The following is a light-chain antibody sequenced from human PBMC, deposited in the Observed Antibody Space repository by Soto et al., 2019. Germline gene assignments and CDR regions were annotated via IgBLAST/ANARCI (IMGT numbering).Light chain of an antibody. Sequence: QSALTQPASVSGSPGQSITISSTGTKSDVGSYNLVSWYQQHPGKAPKLMIYGVNKRPSGVSNRFSGSKSGNTASLTISGLQAEDEADYYCCSYAGISTFYVFGTGNKITVL. CDR2: GVN. J-gene: IGLJ1*01. CDR3: CSYAGISTFYV. CDR1: KSDVGSYNL. V-gene: IGLV2-23*02.